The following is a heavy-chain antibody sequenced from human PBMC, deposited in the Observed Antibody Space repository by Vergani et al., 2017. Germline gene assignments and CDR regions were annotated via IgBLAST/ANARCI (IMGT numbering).Heavy chain of an antibody. J-gene: IGHJ5*02. CDR1: GFTFSSYA. CDR3: ARTPRYCSSTSCLDP. D-gene: IGHD2-2*01. CDR2: ISGSGGST. V-gene: IGHV3-23*01. Sequence: EVQLLESGGGLVQPGGSLRLSCAASGFTFSSYAMSWVRQAPGKGVEWVSAISGSGGSTYYADSVKGRFTISRDNSKNTLYLQMNSLRAEDTAVYYCARTPRYCSSTSCLDPWGQGTLVTVSS.